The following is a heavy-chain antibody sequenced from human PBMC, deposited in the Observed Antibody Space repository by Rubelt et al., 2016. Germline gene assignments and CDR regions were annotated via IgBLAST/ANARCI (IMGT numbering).Heavy chain of an antibody. J-gene: IGHJ4*02. Sequence: QVQLQESGPGLVKPSETLSLTCTVSGGSISSSSYYWGWIRQPPGKGLEWIGSIYYSGSTYYNPSLKSRVTISVDTSKNQFSLKLSSVTAADTAVYYCARAYCSGGSCPQGYWGQGTLVTVSS. CDR3: ARAYCSGGSCPQGY. D-gene: IGHD2-15*01. V-gene: IGHV4-39*07. CDR1: GGSISSSSYY. CDR2: IYYSGST.